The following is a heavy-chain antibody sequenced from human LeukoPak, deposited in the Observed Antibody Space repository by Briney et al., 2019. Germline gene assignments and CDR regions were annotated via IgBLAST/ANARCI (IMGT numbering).Heavy chain of an antibody. CDR3: SRWARGRRNYYYYGMDV. Sequence: SESLSLTCAVYGGSFSGDYCGSVRQPPGKGLEWIGEINLSGSTNYNPSLKSLVTISVETSKNQFSLKLSSVTAADTAVYYCSRWARGRRNYYYYGMDVWGKGTTVTVSS. D-gene: IGHD3-10*01. V-gene: IGHV4-34*01. CDR1: GGSFSGDY. J-gene: IGHJ6*04. CDR2: INLSGST.